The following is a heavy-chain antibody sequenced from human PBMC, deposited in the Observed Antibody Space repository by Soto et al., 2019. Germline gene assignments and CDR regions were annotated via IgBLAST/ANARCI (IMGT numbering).Heavy chain of an antibody. CDR2: VYHSGRT. Sequence: SETLSLTCTVSSYSVISSNYNWGWIRQPPGKGLEWIGSVYHSGRTYYNPSLKSRVTISVDTSKNQFSLKLSSVTAADTAVYYCARGAYCSGGSCYSGYDYWGQGILVTVS. J-gene: IGHJ4*02. V-gene: IGHV4-39*01. D-gene: IGHD2-15*01. CDR3: ARGAYCSGGSCYSGYDY. CDR1: SYSVISSNYN.